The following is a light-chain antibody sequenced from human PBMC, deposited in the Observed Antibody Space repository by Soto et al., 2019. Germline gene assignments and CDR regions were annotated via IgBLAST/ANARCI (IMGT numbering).Light chain of an antibody. CDR2: EGS. CDR1: SSDVGSYNL. V-gene: IGLV2-23*01. CDR3: CSYAGSVV. Sequence: QSALTQPASVPGSPGQSITISCTGTSSDVGSYNLVSWYQQHPGKAPKLMIYEGSKRPSGVSNRFSGSKSGNTASLTISRLQAEDEADYYCCSYAGSVVFGGGTQLTVL. J-gene: IGLJ2*01.